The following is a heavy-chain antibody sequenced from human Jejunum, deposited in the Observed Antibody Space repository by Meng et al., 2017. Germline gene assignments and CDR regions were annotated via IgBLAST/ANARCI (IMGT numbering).Heavy chain of an antibody. V-gene: IGHV4-4*02. D-gene: IGHD6-6*01. CDR3: ARVDSSASFDY. Sequence: QVQLQESGPGLVKPSETLSLTCAVSGSSISSSNWWSWVRQSPGKGLEWIGEIYHRGNINYNPSLKSRVTISVDKSKNQFSLKLNSVTAADTAVYYCARVDSSASFDYWGQGTLVTVSS. J-gene: IGHJ4*02. CDR1: GSSISSSNW. CDR2: IYHRGNI.